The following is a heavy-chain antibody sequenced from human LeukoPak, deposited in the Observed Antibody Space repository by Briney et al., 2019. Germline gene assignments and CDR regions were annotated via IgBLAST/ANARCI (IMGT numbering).Heavy chain of an antibody. CDR2: ISSSSSYI. CDR3: ARPMVTFGDDAFDI. V-gene: IGHV3-21*01. Sequence: GGSLRLSCAASGFTFRSYSMNWVRQAPGKGLEWVSSISSSSSYIYYADSVKGRFTISRDNAKNSLYLQMNSLRAEDTAVYYCARPMVTFGDDAFDIWGQGTMVTVSS. D-gene: IGHD3-16*01. CDR1: GFTFRSYS. J-gene: IGHJ3*02.